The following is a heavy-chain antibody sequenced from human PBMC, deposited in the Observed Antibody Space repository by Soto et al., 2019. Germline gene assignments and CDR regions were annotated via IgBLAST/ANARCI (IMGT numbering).Heavy chain of an antibody. J-gene: IGHJ3*02. V-gene: IGHV4-59*01. CDR2: IYYSGYT. Sequence: SETLSLTCTVSGGSISNYYWSWIRQPPGKGLEWIGYIYYSGYTNYNPSLRGRVTISVDSSKNQFSLRLSSVTAADTAVYYCARAPSIAVAIAVDAFDIWGRGTMVTV. D-gene: IGHD2-21*01. CDR1: GGSISNYY. CDR3: ARAPSIAVAIAVDAFDI.